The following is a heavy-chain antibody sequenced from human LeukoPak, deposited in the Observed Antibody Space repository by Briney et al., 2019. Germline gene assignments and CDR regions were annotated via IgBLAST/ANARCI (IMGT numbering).Heavy chain of an antibody. D-gene: IGHD2-2*02. CDR3: ARGYCTSSSCYNDY. CDR2: MSFDVNNK. CDR1: GFTFSSYA. Sequence: GGSLRLSCATSGFTFSSYAFHWVRQAPGKGLEWVATMSFDVNNKYYAESVRGRFTISRDSSKNTLYLQMNSLRAEDTAVYSCARGYCTSSSCYNDYWGQGTLVTVSS. V-gene: IGHV3-30*04. J-gene: IGHJ4*02.